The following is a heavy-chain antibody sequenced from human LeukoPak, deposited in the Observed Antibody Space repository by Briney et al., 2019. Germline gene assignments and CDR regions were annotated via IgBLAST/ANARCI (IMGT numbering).Heavy chain of an antibody. CDR3: AKGTMIAAAGTPPDY. V-gene: IGHV3-23*01. CDR1: GFTFSSYS. J-gene: IGHJ4*02. D-gene: IGHD6-13*01. Sequence: GGSLTLSCVASGFTFSSYSMNWVRQAPGKGLEWVSAISGSGSSTYYADSVKGRFTISRDNSKNTLYLQMNSLRVEDTAIYYCAKGTMIAAAGTPPDYWGQGNLVTVSS. CDR2: ISGSGSST.